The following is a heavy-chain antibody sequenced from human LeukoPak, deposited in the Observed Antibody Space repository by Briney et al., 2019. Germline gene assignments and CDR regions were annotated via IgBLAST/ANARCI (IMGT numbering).Heavy chain of an antibody. CDR3: ARPGYGSGSYYLDY. J-gene: IGHJ4*02. CDR2: INHSGST. V-gene: IGHV4-34*01. D-gene: IGHD3-10*01. Sequence: PSETLSPTSAVYGGSFSGYYWSGIRYPPGKGLDWIGEINHSGSTNYNPSLKSRFTISVATSKTQFSLKLSSATAADTAVYYCARPGYGSGSYYLDYWGQGTLVTVSS. CDR1: GGSFSGYY.